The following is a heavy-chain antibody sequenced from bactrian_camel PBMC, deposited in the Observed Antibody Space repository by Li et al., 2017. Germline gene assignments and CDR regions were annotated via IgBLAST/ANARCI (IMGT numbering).Heavy chain of an antibody. CDR2: IDHAGSP. CDR1: TTYTYKNYC. Sequence: VQLVESGGGSVQAGGSLKLSCTVSTTYTYKNYCMGWFRQAPGKEREGVAAIDHAGSPTYTYSVKDRFTISKDSVANTLYLQMNSLKPEDTAMYYCAADSSRYGGSGAPLHWYEYNYWGQGTQVTVS. D-gene: IGHD2*01. J-gene: IGHJ4*01. V-gene: IGHV3S53*01. CDR3: AADSSRYGGSGAPLHWYEYNY.